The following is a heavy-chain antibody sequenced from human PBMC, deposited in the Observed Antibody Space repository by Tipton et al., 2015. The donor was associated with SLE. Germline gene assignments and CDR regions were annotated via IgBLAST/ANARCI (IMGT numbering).Heavy chain of an antibody. CDR2: INHSGST. J-gene: IGHJ6*03. CDR3: AREPVYYYYYMDV. V-gene: IGHV4-34*01. CDR1: GGYFSGYY. Sequence: TLSLTCAVYGGYFSGYYWSWIRQPPGKGLEWIGEINHSGSTNYNPSLKSRVTKSVDTSKNQFSLKLSSVTAADTAVYYCAREPVYYYYYMDVWGKGTTVTVSS.